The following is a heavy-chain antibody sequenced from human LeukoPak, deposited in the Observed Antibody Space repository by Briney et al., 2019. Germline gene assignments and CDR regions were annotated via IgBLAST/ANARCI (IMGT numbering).Heavy chain of an antibody. CDR3: AREVITPGDSDGFDL. Sequence: SETLSLTCTVSGGSISSANHFWSWVRQSPGEGLEWIGYIHYDGRAHYNPSLKSRVSMSLDMSKNQFSLSPSSVTAADTAIYYCAREVITPGDSDGFDLWGQGTMVSVSS. CDR1: GGSISSANHF. J-gene: IGHJ3*01. D-gene: IGHD2-2*01. CDR2: IHYDGRA. V-gene: IGHV4-30-4*08.